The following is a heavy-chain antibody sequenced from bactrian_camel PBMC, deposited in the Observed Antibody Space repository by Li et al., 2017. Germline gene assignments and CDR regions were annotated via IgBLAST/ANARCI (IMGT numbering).Heavy chain of an antibody. D-gene: IGHD4*01. CDR2: VTWSGTT. V-gene: IGHV3-1*01. CDR1: GFSFDDYA. Sequence: VQLVESGGGLVQPGGSLRISCAASGFSFDDYAMAWIRQAPGKGLEWVSLVTWSGTTNYADSVKGQFTISRDDAKNTVYLQMNALKPEDTAVYYCATGHVWPRLNVQMSFGNWGRGTQVTVS. J-gene: IGHJ6*01. CDR3: ATGHVWPRLNVQMSFGN.